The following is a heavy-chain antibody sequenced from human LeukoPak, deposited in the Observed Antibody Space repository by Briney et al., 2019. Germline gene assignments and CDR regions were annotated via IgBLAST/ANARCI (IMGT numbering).Heavy chain of an antibody. D-gene: IGHD3-16*01. Sequence: ASVKVSCKPSVGTFSAYTISGVRPAPGQGLEWMGVSNAGGETTNYARKVRGRVTMTRDTSTDTVYMDLSSLKTEDTAVYYCAREFYGGLYDYWGQGTLVTVSS. CDR1: VGTFSAYT. J-gene: IGHJ4*02. V-gene: IGHV1-46*01. CDR3: AREFYGGLYDY. CDR2: SNAGGETT.